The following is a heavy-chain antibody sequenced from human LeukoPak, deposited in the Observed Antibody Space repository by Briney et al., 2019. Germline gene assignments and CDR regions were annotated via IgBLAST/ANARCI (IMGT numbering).Heavy chain of an antibody. CDR3: ARGGRARGYSDYGEDY. Sequence: SETLSLTCAVYGCSFSGSYWSWIRQPPGKGLEWIGETNHSGITNYNPSLKSRVTISVDTSKNHFSLKLSSVTAADTAVYYCARGGRARGYSDYGEDYWGQGTLVTVSS. D-gene: IGHD5-12*01. J-gene: IGHJ4*02. CDR2: TNHSGIT. V-gene: IGHV4-34*01. CDR1: GCSFSGSY.